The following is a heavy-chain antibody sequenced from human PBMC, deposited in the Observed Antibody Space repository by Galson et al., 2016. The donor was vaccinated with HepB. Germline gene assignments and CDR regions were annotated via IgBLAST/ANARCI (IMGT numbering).Heavy chain of an antibody. CDR2: ISSGSSYI. CDR3: ARDRGMATILDAFDI. Sequence: SLRLSCAASGFTFSSYSTNWVRQAPGKGLEWVSSISSGSSYIYYADSLKGRFTISRDNAKNSLYLQMNSLRAEDTAVYYCARDRGMATILDAFDIWGQGTMVTVSS. CDR1: GFTFSSYS. D-gene: IGHD5-24*01. V-gene: IGHV3-21*01. J-gene: IGHJ3*02.